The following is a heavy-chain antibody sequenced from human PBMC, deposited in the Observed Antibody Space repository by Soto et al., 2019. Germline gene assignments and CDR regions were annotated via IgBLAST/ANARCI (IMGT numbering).Heavy chain of an antibody. V-gene: IGHV4-39*01. CDR2: IYYSGST. Sequence: QLQLQESGPGLVKPSETLSLTCTVSGGSISSSSYYWGWIRQPPGKGLEWIGSIYYSGSTYYNPSLKSRVTISVDTSKNQFSLNLSSVTAADTAVYYCARHRTYSSGWYWDLEFDYWGQGTLVTVSS. D-gene: IGHD6-19*01. CDR1: GGSISSSSYY. CDR3: ARHRTYSSGWYWDLEFDY. J-gene: IGHJ4*02.